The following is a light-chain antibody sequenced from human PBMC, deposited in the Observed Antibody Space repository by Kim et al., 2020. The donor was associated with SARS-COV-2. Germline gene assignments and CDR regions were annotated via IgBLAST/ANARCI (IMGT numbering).Light chain of an antibody. CDR1: QSISSY. CDR2: AAS. CDR3: QQSYRTPRT. Sequence: ASGGDRVTITCRASQSISSYLNWYQQKPGKAPKLLIYAASSLQSGVPSRFSCSGSGTDFTLTISSLQPEDFATYYCQQSYRTPRTFGQGTKVDIK. V-gene: IGKV1-39*01. J-gene: IGKJ1*01.